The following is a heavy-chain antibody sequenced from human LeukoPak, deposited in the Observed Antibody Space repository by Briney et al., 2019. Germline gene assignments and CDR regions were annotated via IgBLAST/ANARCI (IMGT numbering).Heavy chain of an antibody. CDR3: ANSYSPPHY. Sequence: GGSLRLSCAASGFTFGNSWMNWVSQDPGKRLVWVSRINTDGSDTTYADSVKGRFTISRDNAKNTLYLQMNSLRAEDSAVYYCANSYSPPHYWGQGTLVTVSS. D-gene: IGHD3-10*01. CDR1: GFTFGNSW. V-gene: IGHV3-74*01. J-gene: IGHJ4*02. CDR2: INTDGSDT.